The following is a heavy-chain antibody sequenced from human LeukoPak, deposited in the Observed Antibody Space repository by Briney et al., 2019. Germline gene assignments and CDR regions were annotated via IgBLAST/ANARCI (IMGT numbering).Heavy chain of an antibody. V-gene: IGHV1-2*02. Sequence: GASVKVSCEASGYTFTGYYIHWVRQAPGQGLEWMGWINPNSGGTNYAQKFQGRVTMTRDTSISTAYMELSRLRSDDTAVYYCARESSSGDAFDIWGQGTMVTVSS. CDR3: ARESSSGDAFDI. CDR2: INPNSGGT. J-gene: IGHJ3*02. D-gene: IGHD6-19*01. CDR1: GYTFTGYY.